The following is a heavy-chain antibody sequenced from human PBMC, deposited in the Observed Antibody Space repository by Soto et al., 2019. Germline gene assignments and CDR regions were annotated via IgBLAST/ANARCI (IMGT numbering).Heavy chain of an antibody. CDR2: IYYSGTT. J-gene: IGHJ6*02. CDR1: GDSITSNSYF. D-gene: IGHD2-2*01. V-gene: IGHV4-39*07. Sequence: SETLSLTCTVPGDSITSNSYFWAWIRQPPGKGLEWIGSIYYSGTTYYNPSLKSRVTISVDTSKNQFSLKLSSVTAADTAVYYCARLVVPAQSSSRGDYYCGMDVWCQETTGTVTS. CDR3: ARLVVPAQSSSRGDYYCGMDV.